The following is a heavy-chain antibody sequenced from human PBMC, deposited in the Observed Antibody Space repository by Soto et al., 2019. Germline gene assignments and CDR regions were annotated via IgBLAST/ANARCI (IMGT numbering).Heavy chain of an antibody. CDR2: ISVSGSGT. V-gene: IGHV3-23*01. D-gene: IGHD6-13*01. J-gene: IGHJ5*01. Sequence: EVLLLESGGGLVQPGGSLRLSCAAPGFTFSSYAMSWVRQAPGTGLEWLSAISVSGSGTYYADSVKGRFTISRDNSKNTLYLQMNSLRTDDTAIYYCAKDDSSSWAFSDSWGQGTLVTVSS. CDR3: AKDDSSSWAFSDS. CDR1: GFTFSSYA.